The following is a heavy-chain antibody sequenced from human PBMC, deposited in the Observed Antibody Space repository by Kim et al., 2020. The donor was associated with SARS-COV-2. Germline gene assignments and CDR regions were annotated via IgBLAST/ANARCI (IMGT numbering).Heavy chain of an antibody. Sequence: SETLSLTCTVSGGSISSGGYYWTWIRQHPGKGLEWIGYIYYSGITYYNPSLKSRVTISRDTARNQFSLRLSSRTAVDTAVYYCARELSIYADYPTYYFGPWGRGTLVAVSS. CDR1: GGSISSGGYY. J-gene: IGHJ2*01. CDR2: IYYSGIT. D-gene: IGHD4-17*01. CDR3: ARELSIYADYPTYYFGP. V-gene: IGHV4-31*03.